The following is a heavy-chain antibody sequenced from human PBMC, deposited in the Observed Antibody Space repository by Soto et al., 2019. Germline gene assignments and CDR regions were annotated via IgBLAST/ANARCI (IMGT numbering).Heavy chain of an antibody. CDR3: ARGPTDYYNNSGDYFLDY. V-gene: IGHV1-18*01. D-gene: IGHD3-22*01. J-gene: IGHJ4*02. CDR1: GYTFTTYG. Sequence: QVQLVQSGAEVNKPGASVKVSCKASGYTFTTYGMSWVRQAPGQGLDWMGWISTYNGNTKYAERLQGRVTMTTATTTSTAYMELRSLRSDDTAEYYCARGPTDYYNNSGDYFLDYWGQGTLVTVSS. CDR2: ISTYNGNT.